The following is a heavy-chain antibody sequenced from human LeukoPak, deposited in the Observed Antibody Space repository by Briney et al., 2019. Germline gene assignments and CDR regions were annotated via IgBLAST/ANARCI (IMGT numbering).Heavy chain of an antibody. V-gene: IGHV1-8*01. Sequence: ASVKVPCKASGYTFTSYDINWVRQATGQGLEWMGWMNPNSGNTGYAQKFQGRVTMTRNTSISTAYMELSSLRSEDTAVYYCARGTGYSYGYHYYYYYYMDVWGKGTTVTVSS. CDR3: ARGTGYSYGYHYYYYYYMDV. CDR1: GYTFTSYD. CDR2: MNPNSGNT. J-gene: IGHJ6*03. D-gene: IGHD5-18*01.